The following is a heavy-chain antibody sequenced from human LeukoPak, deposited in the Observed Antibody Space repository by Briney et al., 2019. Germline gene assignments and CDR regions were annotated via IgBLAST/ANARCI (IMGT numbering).Heavy chain of an antibody. CDR1: GFTFSSYA. J-gene: IGHJ6*02. Sequence: GGSLRLSCAASGFTFSSYAMHWVRQAPGKGLEYVSAISSNGGSTYYANSVKGRFTISRDNSKNTLYLQMGSLRAEDTAVYYCAKDGAVAYASYYYYGMDVWGQGTTVTVSS. V-gene: IGHV3-64*01. CDR2: ISSNGGST. D-gene: IGHD4-23*01. CDR3: AKDGAVAYASYYYYGMDV.